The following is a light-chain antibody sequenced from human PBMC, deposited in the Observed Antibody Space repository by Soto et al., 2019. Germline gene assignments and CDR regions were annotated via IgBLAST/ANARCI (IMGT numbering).Light chain of an antibody. J-gene: IGLJ2*01. Sequence: QSALTQPASVSGSPGQSITFSCTGTSSDIGRHNDVSRYQQYPGKAPKLMIFDVRDRPSGVSNRFSGSKSGNTASLTISGLQAEDEADYYCSSYRTGNKIFGGGTKLTVL. CDR2: DVR. V-gene: IGLV2-14*01. CDR3: SSYRTGNKI. CDR1: SSDIGRHND.